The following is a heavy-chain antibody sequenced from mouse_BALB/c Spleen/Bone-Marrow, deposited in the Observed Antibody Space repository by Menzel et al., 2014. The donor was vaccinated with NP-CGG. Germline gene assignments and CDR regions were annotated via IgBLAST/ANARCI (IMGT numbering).Heavy chain of an antibody. Sequence: EVQVVESGGGLVQPGGSRKLSCAASGFTFSSSGMHWVRQAPEKGLEWVAYISSGSSTIFYADTVKGRFTVSRDNPKNTLFLQMTSLRSEDTAMYYCTRGGNWDDFDYWGQGTTLTVSS. CDR1: GFTFSSSG. J-gene: IGHJ2*01. V-gene: IGHV5-17*02. CDR3: TRGGNWDDFDY. D-gene: IGHD4-1*01. CDR2: ISSGSSTI.